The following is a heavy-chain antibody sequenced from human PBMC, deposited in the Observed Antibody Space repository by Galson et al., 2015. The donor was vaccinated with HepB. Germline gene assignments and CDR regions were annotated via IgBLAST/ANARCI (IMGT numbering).Heavy chain of an antibody. Sequence: SLRLSCAASGFTFSSYSINWVRQAPGKGLEWVSYISSSSSTIYYADSVKGRFTISRDNAKNSLYLQMNSLRAEDTAVYYCARGESPVVVTAMGQYGMDVWGQGTTVTVSS. D-gene: IGHD2-21*02. V-gene: IGHV3-48*01. J-gene: IGHJ6*02. CDR1: GFTFSSYS. CDR3: ARGESPVVVTAMGQYGMDV. CDR2: ISSSSSTI.